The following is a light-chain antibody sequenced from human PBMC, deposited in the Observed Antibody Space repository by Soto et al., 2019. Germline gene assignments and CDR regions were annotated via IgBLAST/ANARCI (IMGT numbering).Light chain of an antibody. J-gene: IGKJ1*01. CDR3: QQRSHWPLT. V-gene: IGKV3-11*01. Sequence: EIVLTQSPATLSLSPGERATLSCRASQSVSSYLAWYQQKRGQAPRLLIHDASNRATGIPARFSGSGYGTDFTLTISSLEPEDFAVYYCQQRSHWPLTFGLGTKVDIK. CDR1: QSVSSY. CDR2: DAS.